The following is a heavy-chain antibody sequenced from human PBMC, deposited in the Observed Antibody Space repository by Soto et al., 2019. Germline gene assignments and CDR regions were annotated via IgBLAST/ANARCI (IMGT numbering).Heavy chain of an antibody. CDR3: TRVYCSGGSCYSIDY. CDR1: GYTFTSYY. CDR2: INPSGST. J-gene: IGHJ4*02. Sequence: QVQLVQSGAEVKKPGASVKVSCKASGYTFTSYYMHWVRQAPGQGLEWMGIINPSGSTTYAQKFQGRVTMTRDTSTSTVYMELSSLRSEDTAVYCCTRVYCSGGSCYSIDYWGQGTLVTVSS. V-gene: IGHV1-46*03. D-gene: IGHD2-15*01.